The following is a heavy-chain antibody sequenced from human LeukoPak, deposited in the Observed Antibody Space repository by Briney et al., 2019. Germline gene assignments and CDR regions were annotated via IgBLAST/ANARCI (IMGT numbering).Heavy chain of an antibody. CDR2: ISSSSSTI. Sequence: GGSLRLPCAASGFTFSSYSMNWVRQAPGKGLEWVSYISSSSSTIYYADSVKGRFTISRDNAKNSLYLQMNSLRDEDTAVYYCARAPVLRYSSSGSYFDYWGQGTLVTVSS. J-gene: IGHJ4*02. D-gene: IGHD6-6*01. V-gene: IGHV3-48*02. CDR3: ARAPVLRYSSSGSYFDY. CDR1: GFTFSSYS.